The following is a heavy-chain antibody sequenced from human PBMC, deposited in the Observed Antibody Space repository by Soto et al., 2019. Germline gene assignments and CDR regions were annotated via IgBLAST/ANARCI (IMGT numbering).Heavy chain of an antibody. J-gene: IGHJ1*01. Sequence: EVQLVESGGGLVKPGGSLRLSCAASGFTFTNAWMSWVRQAPGKGLEWVGRIKSKTDDATTDYAAPVKGRFTISRDDSENTLYLQMNSLEIEDTAVYYCATDRGVAAAKYSQHWGQGTLVTVSS. CDR2: IKSKTDDATT. D-gene: IGHD6-13*01. V-gene: IGHV3-15*01. CDR1: GFTFTNAW. CDR3: ATDRGVAAAKYSQH.